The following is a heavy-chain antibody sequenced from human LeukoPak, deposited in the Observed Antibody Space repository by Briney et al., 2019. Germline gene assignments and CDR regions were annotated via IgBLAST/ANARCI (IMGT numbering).Heavy chain of an antibody. CDR1: GGSMSSSSYY. CDR3: ARQSTADV. V-gene: IGHV4-39*01. Sequence: SEALSLTCTVSGGSMSSSSYYCCWIRQPPGKGLEWIGSIYYSGSTYYNPSLKSRVTISVDTSKNQFSLKLSSVTAADTAVYYCARQSTADVWGKGTTVTVSS. D-gene: IGHD2-2*01. J-gene: IGHJ6*04. CDR2: IYYSGST.